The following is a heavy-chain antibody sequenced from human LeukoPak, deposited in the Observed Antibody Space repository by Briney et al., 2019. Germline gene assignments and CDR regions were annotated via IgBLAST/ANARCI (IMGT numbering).Heavy chain of an antibody. D-gene: IGHD5-24*01. Sequence: PGGSLRLSCAASGFTFSSYAMSWVRQAPGKGLEWVSSISGSGSGGSTYYADSVKGRFTISRDNSKNTLYLQMNSLRAEDTAVYYCANSGYNRFDYWGQGTLVTVSS. CDR1: GFTFSSYA. CDR2: ISGSGSGGST. CDR3: ANSGYNRFDY. J-gene: IGHJ4*02. V-gene: IGHV3-23*01.